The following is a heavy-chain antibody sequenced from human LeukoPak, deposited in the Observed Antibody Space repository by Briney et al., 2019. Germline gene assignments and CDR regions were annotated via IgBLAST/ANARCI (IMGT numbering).Heavy chain of an antibody. CDR3: AKDQGSWYDSSGYYYDY. V-gene: IGHV3-30*18. Sequence: PGRSLRLSCAASGFTFSSYGMHWVRQAPGKGLEWVAVISYDGSNKYYADSVKGRFTISRDNSKNTLYLQMNSLRAEDAAVYYCAKDQGSWYDSSGYYYDYWGQGTLVTVSS. CDR1: GFTFSSYG. CDR2: ISYDGSNK. D-gene: IGHD3-22*01. J-gene: IGHJ4*02.